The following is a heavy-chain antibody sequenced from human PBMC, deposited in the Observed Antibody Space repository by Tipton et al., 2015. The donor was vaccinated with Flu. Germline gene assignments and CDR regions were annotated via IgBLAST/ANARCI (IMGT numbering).Heavy chain of an antibody. D-gene: IGHD3-22*01. CDR2: IIPISGAT. J-gene: IGHJ4*02. CDR3: ARTYYYDNDAFGYFDF. V-gene: IGHV1-69*06. CDR1: GGALTSFA. Sequence: QLVQSGAEVKKSGSSMRLSCKASGGALTSFAITWVRQAPGQGLEWMGGIIPISGATRYAQDFQGRVTMTADKSTNTAYLELSGLRSEDTAVYFCARTYYYDNDAFGYFDFWGQGTRVTVSS.